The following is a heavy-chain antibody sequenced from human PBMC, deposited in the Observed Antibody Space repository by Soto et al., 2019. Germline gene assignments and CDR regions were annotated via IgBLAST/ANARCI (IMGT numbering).Heavy chain of an antibody. CDR2: INQDGNED. CDR3: ARTGDGHHDFLDY. Sequence: DLEESGGGLVQPGGSLRLSCAASGFTFSSYWMNWVRQAPGKGLEWVANINQDGNEDNLLDSVRGRFTISRDNAKNSLFLQMNSLRVDDTAVYHCARTGDGHHDFLDYWGQGALVSVSS. D-gene: IGHD1-1*01. J-gene: IGHJ4*02. V-gene: IGHV3-7*01. CDR1: GFTFSSYW.